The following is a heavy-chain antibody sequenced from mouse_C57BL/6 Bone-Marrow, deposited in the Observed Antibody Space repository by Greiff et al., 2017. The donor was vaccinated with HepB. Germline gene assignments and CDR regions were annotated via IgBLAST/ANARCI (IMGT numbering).Heavy chain of an antibody. CDR1: GYTFTSYW. CDR3: AHSGSGGYFDV. D-gene: IGHD1-1*01. V-gene: IGHV1-50*01. Sequence: QVQLQQPGAELVKPGASVKLSCKASGYTFTSYWMQWVKQRPGQGLEWIGEIDPSDSYTNYNQKFKGKATLTVDTSSSTAYMQLSSLTSEDSAVCYCAHSGSGGYFDVWGTGTTVTVSS. CDR2: IDPSDSYT. J-gene: IGHJ1*03.